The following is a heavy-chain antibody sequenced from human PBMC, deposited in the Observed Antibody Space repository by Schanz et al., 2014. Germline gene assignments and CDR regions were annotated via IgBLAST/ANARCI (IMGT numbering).Heavy chain of an antibody. Sequence: EVQLVESGGGLVQPGGSLRLSCAASGFTFSSYTFNWVRRAPGKGLEGISYISWGGSTTYYADSVKGRFTISSDDAKSSLYMQMNCLTDGDTTVYYCASTYSGSRLAYEIDVWGQGTTVTVSS. V-gene: IGHV3-48*02. D-gene: IGHD5-12*01. CDR3: ASTYSGSRLAYEIDV. CDR2: ISWGGSTT. J-gene: IGHJ6*02. CDR1: GFTFSSYT.